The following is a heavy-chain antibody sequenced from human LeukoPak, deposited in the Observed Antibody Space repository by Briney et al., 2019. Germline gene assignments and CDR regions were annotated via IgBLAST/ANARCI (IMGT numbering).Heavy chain of an antibody. Sequence: GGALRLSCAASGITFRSYGMHWVRQAPGKGLEWVAVISYDGSHKYYADSVKGRFSISRDNSKNTLYLQMNSLRADDTAVYYCAKGARGDTVTSIVGLNWFDPWGQGTLVTVSS. D-gene: IGHD4-17*01. CDR2: ISYDGSHK. CDR3: AKGARGDTVTSIVGLNWFDP. CDR1: GITFRSYG. V-gene: IGHV3-30*18. J-gene: IGHJ5*02.